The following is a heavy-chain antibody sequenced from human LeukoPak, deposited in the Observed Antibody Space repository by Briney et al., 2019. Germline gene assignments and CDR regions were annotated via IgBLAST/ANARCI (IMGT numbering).Heavy chain of an antibody. CDR2: IYYSGST. CDR1: GGSISSYY. J-gene: IGHJ3*02. D-gene: IGHD3-9*01. CDR3: AVSGVGDLLLYFDWLSWHAFDI. Sequence: SETLSLTCTVSGGSISSYYWSWIRQPPGKGLEWIGYIYYSGSTNYNPSLKSRVTISVDTSKNQFSLKLSSVTAADTAVYYCAVSGVGDLLLYFDWLSWHAFDIWGQGTMVTVSS. V-gene: IGHV4-59*08.